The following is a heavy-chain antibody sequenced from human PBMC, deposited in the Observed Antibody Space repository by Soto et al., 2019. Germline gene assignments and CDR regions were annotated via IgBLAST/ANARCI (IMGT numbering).Heavy chain of an antibody. CDR1: GFTFSSYA. Sequence: EVQLLESGGGLVQPGGSLRLSCAASGFTFSSYAMSWVRQAPVKGLEWVSAISGSGGSTYYADSVKGRFTISRDNSKNPLYLQMNSMRAEDTAVYYCAKTGGVEEVEGHCMDVWGKGTTVTVSS. J-gene: IGHJ6*03. D-gene: IGHD2-15*01. V-gene: IGHV3-23*01. CDR3: AKTGGVEEVEGHCMDV. CDR2: ISGSGGST.